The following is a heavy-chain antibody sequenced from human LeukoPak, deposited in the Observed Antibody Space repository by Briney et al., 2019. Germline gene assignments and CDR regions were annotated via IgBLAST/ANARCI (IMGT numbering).Heavy chain of an antibody. D-gene: IGHD3-9*01. CDR2: IYYSGST. J-gene: IGHJ4*02. CDR1: GGSIGSSSYY. V-gene: IGHV4-39*01. Sequence: SETLSLTCTVSGGSIGSSSYYWGGIRQPPGKGLEWIGRIYYSGSTYYNPSLKSRVTISVDTSKNQFSLKLSSVTAADTAVYYCARFDWLFVDYWGQGTLVTVSS. CDR3: ARFDWLFVDY.